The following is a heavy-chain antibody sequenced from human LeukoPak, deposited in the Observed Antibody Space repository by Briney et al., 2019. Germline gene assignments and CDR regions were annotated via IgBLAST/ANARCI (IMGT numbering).Heavy chain of an antibody. J-gene: IGHJ4*02. V-gene: IGHV3-7*01. Sequence: PGGSLRLSCAASGFTFTIYWMSWVRQAPGKGLEWVANINQDGSEKYYVDSVKGRFTISRDDAKNSLYLQMNSLRVEDTAVYYCARGVGGADYWGQGTLVTVSS. CDR3: ARGVGGADY. CDR2: INQDGSEK. D-gene: IGHD2-21*01. CDR1: GFTFTIYW.